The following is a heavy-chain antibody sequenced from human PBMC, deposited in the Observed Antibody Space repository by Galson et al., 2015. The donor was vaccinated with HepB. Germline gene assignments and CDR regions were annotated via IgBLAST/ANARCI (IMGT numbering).Heavy chain of an antibody. CDR2: IRSKANSYAT. CDR1: GFTFSGSA. D-gene: IGHD6-19*01. V-gene: IGHV3-73*01. Sequence: LRLSCAASGFTFSGSAMHWVRQASGKGLEWVGRIRSKANSYATAYAASVKGRFTISRDDSKNTAYLQMNSLKTEDTAVYYCTRRSSGWYAFDYWGQGTLVTVSS. J-gene: IGHJ4*02. CDR3: TRRSSGWYAFDY.